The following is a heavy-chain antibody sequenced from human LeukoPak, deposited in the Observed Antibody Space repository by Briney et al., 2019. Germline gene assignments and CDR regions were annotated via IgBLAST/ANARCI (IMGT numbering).Heavy chain of an antibody. J-gene: IGHJ5*02. CDR2: ISGSGGSI. D-gene: IGHD3-22*01. CDR3: AKTPIYDSGWFDP. CDR1: GFTFSNYA. Sequence: GGSLRLSCVVSGFTFSNYAMSWVRQAPGKGLEWVSAISGSGGSIYYADSVKGRFIISRDNSKNTLYLQMNSLRAEDTAVYYCAKTPIYDSGWFDPWGQGTLVTVSS. V-gene: IGHV3-23*01.